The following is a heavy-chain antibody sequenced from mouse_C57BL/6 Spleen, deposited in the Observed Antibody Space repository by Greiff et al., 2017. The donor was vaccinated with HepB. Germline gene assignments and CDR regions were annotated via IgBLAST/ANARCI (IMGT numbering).Heavy chain of an antibody. D-gene: IGHD2-5*01. CDR1: GYAFSSSW. V-gene: IGHV1-82*01. J-gene: IGHJ2*01. CDR3: AGDYSNYVPFDY. Sequence: VQLQQSGPELVKPGASVKISCKASGYAFSSSWINWVKQRPGKGLEWIGRIYPGDGDTNYNGKFKGKATLTADKSSSTAYMQLSSLTSEDSAVYFCAGDYSNYVPFDYWGQGTTLTVSS. CDR2: IYPGDGDT.